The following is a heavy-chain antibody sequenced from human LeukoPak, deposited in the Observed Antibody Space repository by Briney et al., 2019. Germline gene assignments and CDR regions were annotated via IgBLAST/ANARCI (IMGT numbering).Heavy chain of an antibody. CDR1: GFTFDDYG. CDR2: INWNGGST. CDR3: ARSGSSGYYGYYFDY. V-gene: IGHV3-20*04. D-gene: IGHD3-22*01. J-gene: IGHJ4*02. Sequence: GGSLRLSCAASGFTFDDYGMSWVRQAPGKGLEWVSGINWNGGSTGYADSVKGRFTISRDNAKNSLYLQMNSLRAEDTALYYCARSGSSGYYGYYFDYWGQGTLVTVSS.